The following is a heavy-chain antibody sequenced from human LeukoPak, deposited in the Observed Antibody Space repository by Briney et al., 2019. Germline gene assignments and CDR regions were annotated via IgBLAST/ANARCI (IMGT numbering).Heavy chain of an antibody. D-gene: IGHD3-10*01. CDR3: ARGVMVRGVIIVYYMDV. V-gene: IGHV4-34*01. CDR1: GGSFSGYY. CDR2: INHSGST. Sequence: ASETLSLTCAVYGGSFSGYYWSWIRQPPGKGLEWIGEINHSGSTNYNPSLKSRVTISVDTSKNQFSLKLSSVTAADTAVYYCARGVMVRGVIIVYYMDVWGKGTTVTVSS. J-gene: IGHJ6*03.